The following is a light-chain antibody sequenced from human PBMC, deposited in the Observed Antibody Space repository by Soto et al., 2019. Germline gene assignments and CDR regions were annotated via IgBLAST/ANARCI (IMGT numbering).Light chain of an antibody. V-gene: IGKV3-20*01. CDR3: QQYGSSGT. J-gene: IGKJ1*01. Sequence: IVLTQSPGTLSLSPWERATLSCRASQSVRSKIAWYQQGPGQAPRLLIYGASTRATGVPDRFSGSGSGTDIPLTISRLEPEDFAVYYCQQYGSSGTFGQGTKVDIK. CDR2: GAS. CDR1: QSVRSK.